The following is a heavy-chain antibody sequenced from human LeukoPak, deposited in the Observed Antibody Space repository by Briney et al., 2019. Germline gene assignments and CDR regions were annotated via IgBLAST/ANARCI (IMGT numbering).Heavy chain of an antibody. CDR3: ARGGTDGYNYTVVVPFDY. CDR2: IYSGGGT. CDR1: GITLSKNY. Sequence: GGSLRLSCAASGITLSKNYMSWVRQAPGKGPEWVSLIYSGGGTRYADSVKGRFTVSRDESKNTLYLQMNSLGAEDTAVYYCARGGTDGYNYTVVVPFDYWGQGTLVTVSS. D-gene: IGHD5-24*01. J-gene: IGHJ4*02. V-gene: IGHV3-66*01.